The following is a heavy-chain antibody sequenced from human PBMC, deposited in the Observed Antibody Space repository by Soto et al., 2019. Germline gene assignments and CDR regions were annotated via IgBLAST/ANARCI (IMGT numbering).Heavy chain of an antibody. J-gene: IGHJ2*01. V-gene: IGHV4-39*01. D-gene: IGHD6-19*01. CDR3: ASQGIAVLSWYFDL. Sequence: SETLSLTCTVSGGSISSSSYYWGWIRQPPGKGLEWIGSIYYSGSTYYNPSLKSRVTISVDTSKNQFSLKLSSVTAADTAVYYCASQGIAVLSWYFDLWGRGTLVTVSS. CDR1: GGSISSSSYY. CDR2: IYYSGST.